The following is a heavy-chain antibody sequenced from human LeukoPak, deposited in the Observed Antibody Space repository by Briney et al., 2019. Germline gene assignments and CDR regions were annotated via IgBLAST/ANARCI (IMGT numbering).Heavy chain of an antibody. J-gene: IGHJ5*02. CDR1: GYTFTGYY. V-gene: IGHV1-2*02. CDR3: ARDYGSGSYYNLLTRYWFDP. D-gene: IGHD3-10*01. Sequence: GASVKVSCKASGYTFTGYYMHWVRQAPGQGLEWMGWINPNSGGTNYAQKFQGRVTMARDTSISTAYMELSRLRSDDTAVYYCARDYGSGSYYNLLTRYWFDPWGQGTLVTVSS. CDR2: INPNSGGT.